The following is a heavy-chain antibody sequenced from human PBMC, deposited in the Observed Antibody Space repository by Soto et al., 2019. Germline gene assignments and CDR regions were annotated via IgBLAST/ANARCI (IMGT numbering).Heavy chain of an antibody. CDR1: GGSFSGYY. Sequence: PSETLSLTCAVYGGSFSGYYWSWIRQPPGKGLEWIGEINHSGSTNYNPSLKSRVTISVDTSKNQFSLKLSSVTAADTAVYYCARGFKEMGYCSSTSCSTYGMDVWGQGTTVS. V-gene: IGHV4-34*01. CDR2: INHSGST. J-gene: IGHJ6*02. D-gene: IGHD2-2*02. CDR3: ARGFKEMGYCSSTSCSTYGMDV.